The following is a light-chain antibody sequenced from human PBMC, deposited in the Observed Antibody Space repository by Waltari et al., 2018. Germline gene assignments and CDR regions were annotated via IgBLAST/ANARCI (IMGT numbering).Light chain of an antibody. CDR1: DSDVGAYDF. J-gene: IGLJ1*01. Sequence: QSALTQPASVSGSPGQSITISCSGTDSDVGAYDFVSWYQQHPGKAPHLIISEVSNRPSGISNRCSASKSGNTASLTISGLQAEDEADYYCSSYTTSSAPGVFGTGTRVTVL. V-gene: IGLV2-14*01. CDR2: EVS. CDR3: SSYTTSSAPGV.